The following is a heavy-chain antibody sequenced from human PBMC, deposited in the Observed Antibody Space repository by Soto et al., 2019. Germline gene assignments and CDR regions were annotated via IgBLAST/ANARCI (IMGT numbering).Heavy chain of an antibody. CDR3: ARGSPSVLRYFDWLSADYGMDV. J-gene: IGHJ6*02. V-gene: IGHV4-30-2*01. Sequence: SETLSLTRAVSGGSISSGGYSWSWIRQPPGKGLEWIGYIYHSGSTYYNPSLKSRVTISVDRSKNQFSLKLSSVTAADTAVYYCARGSPSVLRYFDWLSADYGMDVWGQGTTVTVSS. D-gene: IGHD3-9*01. CDR1: GGSISSGGYS. CDR2: IYHSGST.